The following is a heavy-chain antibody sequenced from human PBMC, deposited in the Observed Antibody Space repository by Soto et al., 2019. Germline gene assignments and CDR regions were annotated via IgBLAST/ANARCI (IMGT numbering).Heavy chain of an antibody. CDR1: GFTFSSYG. CDR2: ISYDGSNK. Sequence: QVQLVESGGGVVQPGRSLRLSCAASGFTFSSYGMHWVRQAPGKGLEWVAVISYDGSNKYYADSVKGRFTISRDNSKNTLYLQMNSLRAEDTAVYYCAKGLPGYCSGGSCYSGFDYWGQGTLVTVSS. V-gene: IGHV3-30*18. D-gene: IGHD2-15*01. CDR3: AKGLPGYCSGGSCYSGFDY. J-gene: IGHJ4*02.